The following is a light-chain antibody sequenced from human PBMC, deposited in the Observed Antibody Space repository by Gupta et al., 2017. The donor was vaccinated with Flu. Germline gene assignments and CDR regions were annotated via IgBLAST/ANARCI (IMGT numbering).Light chain of an antibody. Sequence: DIVMTQSPDSLAVSLGERATINCKSSQSVLHTSTNNNYLAWFQQKPQQPPKLLIYWASTRESGVPDRFSGSGSGTDFTLTISSLQAEDVAVYYRQQYYSIPYNFGQGTKLEIK. V-gene: IGKV4-1*01. CDR1: QSVLHTSTNNNY. CDR3: QQYYSIPYN. CDR2: WAS. J-gene: IGKJ2*01.